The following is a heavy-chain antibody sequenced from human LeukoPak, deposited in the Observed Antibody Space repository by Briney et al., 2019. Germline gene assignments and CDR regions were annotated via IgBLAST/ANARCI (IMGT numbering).Heavy chain of an antibody. V-gene: IGHV3-48*03. D-gene: IGHD3-22*01. J-gene: IGHJ4*02. Sequence: GSLRLSCAASGFAFSAYEMNWVRQAPGKGLEWVSYIGGSGTTTYYADPVKGRFTISRDNARNSLYLQMNSLRAEDTALYYCTTLGYHLDSWGQGTLVTVSS. CDR3: TTLGYHLDS. CDR2: IGGSGTTT. CDR1: GFAFSAYE.